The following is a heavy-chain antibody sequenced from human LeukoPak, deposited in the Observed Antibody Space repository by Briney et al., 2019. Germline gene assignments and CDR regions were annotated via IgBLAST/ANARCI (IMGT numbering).Heavy chain of an antibody. V-gene: IGHV3-21*01. CDR1: GFTFSSYS. CDR3: ARVVRGRWLQRSLDAFDI. J-gene: IGHJ3*02. D-gene: IGHD5-24*01. CDR2: ISSSSSYI. Sequence: GGSLRLSCAASGFTFSSYSMNWVRQAPGKGLEWVSSISSSSSYIYYPDSVKGRFTISRDNAKNSLYLQMNSLRAEDTAVYYCARVVRGRWLQRSLDAFDIWGQGTMVTVSS.